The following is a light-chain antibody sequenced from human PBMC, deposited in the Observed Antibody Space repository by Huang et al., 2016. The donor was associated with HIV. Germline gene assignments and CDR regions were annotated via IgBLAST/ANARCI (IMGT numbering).Light chain of an antibody. V-gene: IGKV3-20*01. CDR3: QQYGSSPPWT. Sequence: EIVLTQPPGTLPLSHEERATLSCRASQSISSNDLARYQQKPGQAPRLLSYGASSRATGIPDRFSASECETDFTLTISRLEPEGFAVYYCQQYGSSPPWTFGQGTKVEIK. CDR2: GAS. CDR1: QSISSND. J-gene: IGKJ1*01.